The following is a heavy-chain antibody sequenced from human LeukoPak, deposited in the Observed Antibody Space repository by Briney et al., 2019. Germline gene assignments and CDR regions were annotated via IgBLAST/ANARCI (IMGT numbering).Heavy chain of an antibody. D-gene: IGHD6-13*01. V-gene: IGHV3-7*01. CDR1: GFTFSSYW. CDR3: ARWRQQLANFFDY. Sequence: GGSLRLSCAASGFTFSSYWMSWVRQAPGKGLGWVANIKQDGSEKYYVDSVKGRFTTSRDNAKNSLYLQMNSLRAEDTAVYYCARWRQQLANFFDYWGQGTLVTVPS. CDR2: IKQDGSEK. J-gene: IGHJ4*02.